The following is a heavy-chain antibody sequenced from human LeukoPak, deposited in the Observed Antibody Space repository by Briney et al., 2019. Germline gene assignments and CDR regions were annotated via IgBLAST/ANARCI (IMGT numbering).Heavy chain of an antibody. CDR2: ISGSGGST. J-gene: IGHJ6*04. CDR1: GFTFSSYV. Sequence: GGSLRLSCAASGFTFSSYVMSWVRQAPGKGLEWVSTISGSGGSTYYADSVKGRFTISRDNSKNALYLQMNSLRAEDTAVYYCAKGGYTQIDYGMDVWGKGTTVTVSS. D-gene: IGHD5-18*01. CDR3: AKGGYTQIDYGMDV. V-gene: IGHV3-23*01.